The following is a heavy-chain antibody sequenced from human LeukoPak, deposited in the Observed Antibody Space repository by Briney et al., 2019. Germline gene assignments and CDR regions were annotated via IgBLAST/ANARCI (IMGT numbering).Heavy chain of an antibody. D-gene: IGHD6-13*01. J-gene: IGHJ4*02. CDR1: GFTFSSYA. Sequence: GGSLRLSCSASGFTFSSYALHWVRQAPGKGLEYVSGVNSNGVSTNYADSVKGRITISRDNAKNSLYLQMNSLRAEDTAIYYCASSSWYALDYWGQGTLVTVSS. V-gene: IGHV3-64*04. CDR2: VNSNGVST. CDR3: ASSSWYALDY.